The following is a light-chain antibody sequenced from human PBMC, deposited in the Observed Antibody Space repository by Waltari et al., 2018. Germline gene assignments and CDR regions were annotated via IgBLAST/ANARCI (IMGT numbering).Light chain of an antibody. CDR2: CTS. J-gene: IGLJ2*01. CDR1: GSNLGAGYD. CDR3: QSYDTSLSVV. Sequence: QSVLTQPPSVSGAPGQRVSISCTGSGSNLGAGYDVHWYQQHPGKAPKLLIYCTSTRPPGVPYRFLCSPSGTSASLAITALQADDEAEYYCQSYDTSLSVVVGGGTKLTVL. V-gene: IGLV1-40*01.